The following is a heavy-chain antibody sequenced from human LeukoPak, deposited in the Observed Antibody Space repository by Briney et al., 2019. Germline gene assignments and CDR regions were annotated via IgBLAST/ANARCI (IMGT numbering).Heavy chain of an antibody. CDR2: ISSSGSTI. CDR1: GFTFSSYE. V-gene: IGHV3-48*03. J-gene: IGHJ4*02. Sequence: GSLRLSCAASGFTFSSYEMNWVRQAPGKGLEWVSYISSSGSTIYYADSLKGRFTISRDNAKNSLYLQMNSLRAEDTAVYYCATQYSSDSFDYWGQGTLVTVSS. CDR3: ATQYSSDSFDY. D-gene: IGHD6-19*01.